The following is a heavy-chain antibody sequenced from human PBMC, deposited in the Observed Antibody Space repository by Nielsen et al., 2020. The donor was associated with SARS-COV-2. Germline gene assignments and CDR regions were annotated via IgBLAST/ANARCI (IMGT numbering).Heavy chain of an antibody. Sequence: SLKISCAASGFTFDDYAMHWVRQAPGKGLEWVSGISWNSGSIGYADSVKGRFTISRDNAKNSLYLQMNSLRAEDTALYYCAKGAYGSGSYYFDYWGQGTLVTVSS. CDR2: ISWNSGSI. CDR3: AKGAYGSGSYYFDY. D-gene: IGHD3-10*01. J-gene: IGHJ4*02. V-gene: IGHV3-9*01. CDR1: GFTFDDYA.